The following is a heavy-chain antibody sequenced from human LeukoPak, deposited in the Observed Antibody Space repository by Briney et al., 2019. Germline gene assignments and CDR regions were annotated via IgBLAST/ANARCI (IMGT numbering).Heavy chain of an antibody. J-gene: IGHJ6*03. CDR1: GYTFTSYD. CDR2: MNPNSGNT. CDR3: ARGPGYCSGGSCYYYMDV. D-gene: IGHD2-15*01. V-gene: IGHV1-8*01. Sequence: ASVKVSCKASGYTFTSYDINWVRQATGQGLEWMGWMNPNSGNTGYALKFQGRVTMTRNTSISTAYMELSSLRSEDTAVYYCARGPGYCSGGSCYYYMDVWGKGTTVTVSS.